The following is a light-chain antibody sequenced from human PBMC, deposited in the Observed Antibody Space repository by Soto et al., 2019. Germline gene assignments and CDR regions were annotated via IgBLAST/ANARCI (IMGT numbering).Light chain of an antibody. CDR1: QSVSGN. V-gene: IGKV3-20*01. CDR3: QQYGSSPRA. J-gene: IGKJ3*01. CDR2: GAS. Sequence: EIVMTQSPATLSLSPGERATLSCRASQSVSGNLAWYQQKPGQAPRLLIYGASSRATGIPDRFSGSGSGTDFTLTISRLEPEDFAVYYCQQYGSSPRAFGPGTKVDIK.